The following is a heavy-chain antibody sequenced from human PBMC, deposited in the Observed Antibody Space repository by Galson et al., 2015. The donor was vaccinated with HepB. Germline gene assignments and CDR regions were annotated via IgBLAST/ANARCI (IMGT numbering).Heavy chain of an antibody. CDR3: VRDRWGLGDY. CDR1: GFTFSSYS. CDR2: INTDGSST. J-gene: IGHJ4*02. Sequence: SLRLSCAASGFTFSSYSMGWVRQAPGKGLVWVSRINTDGSSTIYADSVKGRFTISRDNAKNTLYLQMDSLRAEDTAVYYCVRDRWGLGDYWGQGTLVTVSS. D-gene: IGHD2-21*02. V-gene: IGHV3-74*01.